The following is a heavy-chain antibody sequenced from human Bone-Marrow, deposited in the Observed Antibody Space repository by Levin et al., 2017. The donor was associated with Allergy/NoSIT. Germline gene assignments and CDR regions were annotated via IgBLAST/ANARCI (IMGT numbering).Heavy chain of an antibody. CDR2: ISYHGNDK. CDR1: GFTFSRYA. D-gene: IGHD4/OR15-4a*01. V-gene: IGHV3-30*18. CDR3: AKVSVITTIFYHFDY. Sequence: GGSLRLSCAASGFTFSRYAMHWVRQAPGKGLEWVAVISYHGNDKYYSDSVKGRFTVSRDNSKNMLFLEMNNLRTEDSAVYYCAKVSVITTIFYHFDYWGQGTLVAVSS. J-gene: IGHJ4*02.